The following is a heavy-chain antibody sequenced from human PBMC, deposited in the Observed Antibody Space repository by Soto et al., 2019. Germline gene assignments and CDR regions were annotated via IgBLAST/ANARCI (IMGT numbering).Heavy chain of an antibody. CDR2: IYYSGST. D-gene: IGHD2-15*01. CDR1: GGSISRGDYY. J-gene: IGHJ4*02. V-gene: IGHV4-30-4*01. Sequence: PSETLSLTCTVSGGSISRGDYYWSWIRQPPGKGLEWIGYIYYSGSTYYNPSLKSRVTISVDTSKNQFSLKLSSVTAADTAVYYCARGYCSGGSCLQYYFDYWGQGTLVTVSS. CDR3: ARGYCSGGSCLQYYFDY.